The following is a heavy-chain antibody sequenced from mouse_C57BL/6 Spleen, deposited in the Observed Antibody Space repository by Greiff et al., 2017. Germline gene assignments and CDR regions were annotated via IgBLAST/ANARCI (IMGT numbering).Heavy chain of an antibody. Sequence: EVKLMESEGGLVQPGSSMKLSCTASGFTFSDYYMAWVRQVPEKGLEWVANINYDGSSTYYLDSLKSRFIISRDNAKNILYLQMSSLKSEDTATYYCARGDWGSFAYWGQGTLVTVSA. D-gene: IGHD4-1*01. J-gene: IGHJ3*01. CDR1: GFTFSDYY. V-gene: IGHV5-16*01. CDR2: INYDGSST. CDR3: ARGDWGSFAY.